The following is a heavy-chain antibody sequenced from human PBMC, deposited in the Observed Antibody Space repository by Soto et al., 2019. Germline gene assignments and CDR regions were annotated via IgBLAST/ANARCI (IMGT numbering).Heavy chain of an antibody. CDR2: ISSSGSTI. J-gene: IGHJ3*02. CDR3: GPYDSSGSDGFDI. CDR1: GFTFSSYE. V-gene: IGHV3-48*03. D-gene: IGHD3-22*01. Sequence: PGGSLRLSCAASGFTFSSYEMNWVRQAPGKGLEWVSYISSSGSTIYYADSVKGRFTISRDNAKNSLYLQMNSLRAEDTAVYYFGPYDSSGSDGFDIWGQGTMVTVSS.